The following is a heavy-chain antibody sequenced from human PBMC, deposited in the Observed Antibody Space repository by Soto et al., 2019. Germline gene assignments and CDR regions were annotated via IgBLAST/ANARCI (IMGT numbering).Heavy chain of an antibody. J-gene: IGHJ6*02. CDR2: INHSGST. CDR1: GGSFSGYY. D-gene: IGHD6-19*01. CDR3: ARGAQWLPSYDYYYYGKDV. V-gene: IGHV4-34*01. Sequence: QVQLQQWGAGLLKPSETLSLTCAVYGGSFSGYYWSWIRQPPGKGLEWIGEINHSGSTNYNPSLKSRVTISVDTSKNQFSLKLSFVTAADTAVYYCARGAQWLPSYDYYYYGKDVWGQGTTVTVSS.